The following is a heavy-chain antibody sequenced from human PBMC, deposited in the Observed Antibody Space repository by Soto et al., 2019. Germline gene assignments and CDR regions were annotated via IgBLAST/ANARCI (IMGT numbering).Heavy chain of an antibody. V-gene: IGHV4-59*08. CDR2: IYYSGST. J-gene: IGHJ4*02. Sequence: ETLSLTCTVSGGSISSYYWSWIRPPPGKGLEWIGYIYYSGSTNYNPSLKSRVTISVDTSKNQFSLKLSSVTAADTAVYYCARGARSSSFGFDYWGQGTLVTVSS. D-gene: IGHD6-6*01. CDR1: GGSISSYY. CDR3: ARGARSSSFGFDY.